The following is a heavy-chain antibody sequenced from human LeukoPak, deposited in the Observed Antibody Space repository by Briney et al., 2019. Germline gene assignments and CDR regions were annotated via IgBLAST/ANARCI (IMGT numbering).Heavy chain of an antibody. J-gene: IGHJ4*02. CDR2: VSTSSSYI. CDR1: GFTFSSYH. V-gene: IGHV3-21*01. D-gene: IGHD3-22*01. CDR3: ARAWYYYDSSGYIDY. Sequence: TGGSLRLSCAASGFTFSSYHMNWVRQAPGKGLEWVSSVSTSSSYIYYADSVKGRFTVSRDNAKNSLYLQMNSLRAEDTAVYYCARAWYYYDSSGYIDYWGQGTLVTVSS.